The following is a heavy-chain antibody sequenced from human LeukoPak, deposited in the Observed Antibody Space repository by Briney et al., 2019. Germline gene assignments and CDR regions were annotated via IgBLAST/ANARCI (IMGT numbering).Heavy chain of an antibody. CDR2: IYYSGST. CDR3: ARDVNAPRPAYFDY. Sequence: SETLSLTCTVSGDSISSSSYYWGWIRQPPGKGLEGIGSIYYSGSTYYNPSLKSRVTISVDTSKNQFSLKLSSVTAADTAVYYCARDVNAPRPAYFDYWGQGTLVTVSS. V-gene: IGHV4-39*07. J-gene: IGHJ4*02. D-gene: IGHD2-8*01. CDR1: GDSISSSSYY.